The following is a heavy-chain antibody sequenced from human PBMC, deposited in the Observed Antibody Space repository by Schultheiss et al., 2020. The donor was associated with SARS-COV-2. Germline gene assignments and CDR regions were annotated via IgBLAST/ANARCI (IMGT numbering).Heavy chain of an antibody. CDR2: ISGGGNNT. CDR3: AKDQAYSNWFDP. V-gene: IGHV3-23*01. CDR1: GFTFSSYG. Sequence: GGSLRLSCAASGFTFSSYGMHWVRQAPGKGLEWVSTISGGGNNTYYADSVKGRVTISRDNSKNTLYLQMNSLRAEDTAVYYCAKDQAYSNWFDPWGQGTLVTVSS. D-gene: IGHD2-15*01. J-gene: IGHJ5*02.